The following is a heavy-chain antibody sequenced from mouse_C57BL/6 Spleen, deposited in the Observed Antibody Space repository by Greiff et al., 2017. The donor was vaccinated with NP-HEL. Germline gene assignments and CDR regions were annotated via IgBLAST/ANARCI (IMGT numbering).Heavy chain of an antibody. V-gene: IGHV5-17*01. J-gene: IGHJ3*01. Sequence: EVKLVESGGGLVKPGGYLKLSCAASGFTFSDYGMHWVRQAPEKGLEWVAYISSGSSTIYYADTVKGRFTISRDNAKNTLFLQMTSLRSEDTAMYYCAKKLDGGFAYWGQGTLVTVSA. D-gene: IGHD3-3*01. CDR2: ISSGSSTI. CDR3: AKKLDGGFAY. CDR1: GFTFSDYG.